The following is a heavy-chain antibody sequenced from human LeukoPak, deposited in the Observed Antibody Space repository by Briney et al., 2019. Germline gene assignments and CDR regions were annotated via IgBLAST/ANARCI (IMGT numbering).Heavy chain of an antibody. J-gene: IGHJ6*02. CDR3: ARGRVGAGYYGMDV. D-gene: IGHD1-26*01. CDR2: IYYSGTT. CDR1: GGSISNYY. V-gene: IGHV4-59*01. Sequence: PSETLSLTCTVSGGSISNYYWSWIRQPPGKGLDWIGYIYYSGTTNYNPSLKSRVTISVDTSKNQFSLKLSSVTTADTAVYYCARGRVGAGYYGMDVWGQGTTVTVSS.